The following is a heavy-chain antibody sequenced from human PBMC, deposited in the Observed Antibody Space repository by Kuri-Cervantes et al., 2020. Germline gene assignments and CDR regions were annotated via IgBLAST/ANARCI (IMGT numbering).Heavy chain of an antibody. J-gene: IGHJ6*02. CDR3: ARAYSGGWFYYYYYYGMDV. CDR2: IYSGGST. V-gene: IGHV3-66*02. CDR1: GFTVSSNY. D-gene: IGHD6-19*01. Sequence: GGSLRLSCAASGFTVSSNYMSWVRQAPGKGLEWVSVIYSGGSTYYADSVKGRFTISRDNSKNTLYLQMNSLRAEDTAVYYCARAYSGGWFYYYYYYGMDVWGQGTTVTVSS.